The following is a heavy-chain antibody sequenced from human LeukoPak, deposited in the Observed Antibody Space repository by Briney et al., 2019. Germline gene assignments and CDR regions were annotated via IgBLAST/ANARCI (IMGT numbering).Heavy chain of an antibody. V-gene: IGHV1-69*13. CDR1: GGTFSSYA. D-gene: IGHD4-23*01. CDR2: IIPIFGTA. CDR3: ARSGDYGGNSEAFNYYYYYMDV. Sequence: SVKVSCKASGGTFSSYAISWVRQAPGQGLEWMGGIIPIFGTANYAQKFQGRVTITADESTSTAYMELSSLRSEDTAVYYCARSGDYGGNSEAFNYYYYYMDVWGKGTTVTVSS. J-gene: IGHJ6*03.